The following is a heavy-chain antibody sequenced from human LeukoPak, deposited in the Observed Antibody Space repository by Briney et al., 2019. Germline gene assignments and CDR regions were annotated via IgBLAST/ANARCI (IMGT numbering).Heavy chain of an antibody. Sequence: PSETLSLTCTVSGGSIDSRSYYWDWIRQAPGKGLEWIGTIYHSGSTEYNPSLKSRVAIFVDTSKSQFSLILHSVAAADTAVYYCARRSEFDNTHYHYFDCWGQGALVTVSS. J-gene: IGHJ4*02. CDR2: IYHSGST. V-gene: IGHV4-39*01. D-gene: IGHD2-15*01. CDR3: ARRSEFDNTHYHYFDC. CDR1: GGSIDSRSYY.